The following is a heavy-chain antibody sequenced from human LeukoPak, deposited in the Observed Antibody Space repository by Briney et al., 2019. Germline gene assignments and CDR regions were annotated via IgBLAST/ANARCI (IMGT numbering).Heavy chain of an antibody. D-gene: IGHD4-23*01. Sequence: ASVKVSCKASGGTFSSYAISWVRQAPGQGLEWMGGIIPIFGTANYAQKFQGRVTITADESTSTAYMELSSLRSEDTAVYYCARVGDWFLSQSVYGGNFAFDIWGQGTMVTVSS. CDR3: ARVGDWFLSQSVYGGNFAFDI. CDR2: IIPIFGTA. J-gene: IGHJ3*02. CDR1: GGTFSSYA. V-gene: IGHV1-69*01.